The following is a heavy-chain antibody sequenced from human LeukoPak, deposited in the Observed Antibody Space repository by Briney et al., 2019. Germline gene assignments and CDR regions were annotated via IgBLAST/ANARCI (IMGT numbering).Heavy chain of an antibody. CDR2: ISTSSIYI. CDR3: CGDSYGHGPYYMDV. Sequence: PGGSLRLSCAASGFTFSSYTMNWVRQAPGKGLEWVSSISTSSIYIYYTDSLKGRFTISRDNAKNSLYLQMNSLRAEDTAVYYCCGDSYGHGPYYMDVWGKGTTVTVSS. J-gene: IGHJ6*03. V-gene: IGHV3-21*01. CDR1: GFTFSSYT. D-gene: IGHD5-18*01.